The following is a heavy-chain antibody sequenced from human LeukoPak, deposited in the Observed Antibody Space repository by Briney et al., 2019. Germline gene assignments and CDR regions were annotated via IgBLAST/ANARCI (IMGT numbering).Heavy chain of an antibody. CDR2: IIPIFGTA. CDR1: GGTFSSYA. D-gene: IGHD2-2*01. J-gene: IGHJ3*02. Sequence: ASVKVSCKASGGTFSSYAISWVRQAPGQGLEWMGGIIPIFGTANYAQKFQGRVTITADKSTSTAYMELSSLRSEDTAVYYCALRSPNLGYCSSTSCFDAFDIWGQGTMVTVSS. CDR3: ALRSPNLGYCSSTSCFDAFDI. V-gene: IGHV1-69*06.